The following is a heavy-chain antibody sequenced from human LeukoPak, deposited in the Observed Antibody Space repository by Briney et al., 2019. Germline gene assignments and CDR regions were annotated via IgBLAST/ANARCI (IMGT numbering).Heavy chain of an antibody. J-gene: IGHJ4*02. D-gene: IGHD4-23*01. CDR2: IYTSGST. CDR1: GGSISSGSYY. V-gene: IGHV4-61*02. Sequence: SETLSPTCTVSGGSISSGSYYWSWIRQPAGKGLEWIGRIYTSGSTNYNPSLKSRVTISVDTAKNQFSLKLSSVTAADTAVYYCAREVSLYGGNSDYFDYWGQGTLVTVSS. CDR3: AREVSLYGGNSDYFDY.